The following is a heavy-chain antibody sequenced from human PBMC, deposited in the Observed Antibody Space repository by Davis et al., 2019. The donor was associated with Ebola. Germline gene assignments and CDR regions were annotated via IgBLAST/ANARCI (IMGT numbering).Heavy chain of an antibody. CDR2: ISGSGGST. J-gene: IGHJ3*02. D-gene: IGHD1-26*01. CDR3: AKTRSYDAFDI. CDR1: GGSFSGYY. V-gene: IGHV3-23*01. Sequence: PSETLSLTCAVYGGSFSGYYWSWVRQAPGKGLEWVSAISGSGGSTYYADSVKGRFTISRDNSKNTLYLQMNSLRAEDTAVYYCAKTRSYDAFDIWGQGTMVTVSS.